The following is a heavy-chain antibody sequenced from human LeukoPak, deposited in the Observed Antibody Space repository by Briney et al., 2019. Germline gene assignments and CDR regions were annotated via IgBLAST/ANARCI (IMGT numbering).Heavy chain of an antibody. J-gene: IGHJ4*02. V-gene: IGHV4-39*01. CDR1: GGSISSSSYY. Sequence: SETLSLTCTVSGGSISSSSYYWVWIRQPPGKGLEWIASIYYSGTTYYNPSLKSRAIISVDTSKNQFSLKVSSVTAADTAVYYCARSKWGPRRYFDYWGQGTLVTVSS. CDR3: ARSKWGPRRYFDY. CDR2: IYYSGTT. D-gene: IGHD7-27*01.